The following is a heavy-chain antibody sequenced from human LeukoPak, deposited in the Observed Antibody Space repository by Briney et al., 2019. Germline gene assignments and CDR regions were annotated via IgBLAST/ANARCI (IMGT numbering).Heavy chain of an antibody. CDR2: IIPIFGTA. J-gene: IGHJ4*02. V-gene: IGHV1-69*13. D-gene: IGHD3-22*01. CDR3: ARDNDSSGYVGFPFDY. Sequence: SVKVSCKASGGTFSSYAIGWVRQAPGQGLEWMGGIIPIFGTANYAQKFQGRVTITADESTSTAYMELSSLRSEDTAVYYCARDNDSSGYVGFPFDYWGQGTLVTVSS. CDR1: GGTFSSYA.